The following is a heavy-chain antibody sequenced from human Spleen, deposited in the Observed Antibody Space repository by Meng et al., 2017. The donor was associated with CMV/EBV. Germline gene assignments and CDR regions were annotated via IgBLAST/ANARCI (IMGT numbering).Heavy chain of an antibody. D-gene: IGHD5-12*01. CDR2: INSDGYT. CDR3: ARASPGYGGFPD. V-gene: IGHV3-53*01. J-gene: IGHJ4*02. Sequence: EGQLVGSGGGLIQTGDSLTLSCAASGSTVSGNHMSWVRQAPGKGLEWVSDINSDGYTSYIDSVKGRFTISRDNSRNTVYLQMNSLRVEDTAIYYCARASPGYGGFPDWGQGTLVTVSS. CDR1: GSTVSGNH.